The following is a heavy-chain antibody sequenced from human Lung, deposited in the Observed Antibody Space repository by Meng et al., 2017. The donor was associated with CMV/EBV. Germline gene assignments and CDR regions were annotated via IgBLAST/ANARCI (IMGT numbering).Heavy chain of an antibody. CDR3: AREVGGRLYHYYGMDV. CDR1: GGNLNSYG. J-gene: IGHJ6*02. Sequence: SVKVSCKASGGNLNSYGISWVRQAPGQGLEWMGGIIPIPGTTNYAQKFQGRVTITTDESTSTVYMELSSLTSEDTAVYYCAREVGGRLYHYYGMDVWGQGTXVTVSS. D-gene: IGHD1-26*01. CDR2: IIPIPGTT. V-gene: IGHV1-69*05.